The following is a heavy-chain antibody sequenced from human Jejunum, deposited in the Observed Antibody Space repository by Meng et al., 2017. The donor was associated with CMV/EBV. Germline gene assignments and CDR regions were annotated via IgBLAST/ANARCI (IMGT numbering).Heavy chain of an antibody. D-gene: IGHD7-27*01. CDR2: IYPGDSTS. J-gene: IGHJ4*02. CDR1: GYSFTSNW. CDR3: ARHRDDLGTADY. Sequence: CKGSGYSFTSNWIGWVRQMPGKGLEWMGIIYPGDSTSTYSPSFQGQVTFSADKSISVVYLQWSSLKASDTAVYYCARHRDDLGTADYWGQGTLVTVSS. V-gene: IGHV5-51*01.